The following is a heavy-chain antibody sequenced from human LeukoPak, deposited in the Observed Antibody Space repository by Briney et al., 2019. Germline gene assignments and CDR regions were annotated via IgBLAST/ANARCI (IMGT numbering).Heavy chain of an antibody. CDR2: IYYSGRT. J-gene: IGHJ4*02. D-gene: IGHD2/OR15-2a*01. V-gene: IGHV4-59*01. Sequence: PSETLSLTCTVSGGSISIYYWSWIRQPPGKGLEWTGYIYYSGRTNYNPSLKSPVTISVDTSKNQFSLKLSSVTAADTAVYYCARGPNRYYFDYWGQGTLVTVSS. CDR3: ARGPNRYYFDY. CDR1: GGSISIYY.